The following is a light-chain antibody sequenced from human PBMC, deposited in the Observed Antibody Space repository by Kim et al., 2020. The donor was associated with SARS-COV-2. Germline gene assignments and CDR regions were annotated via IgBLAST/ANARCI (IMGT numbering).Light chain of an antibody. Sequence: QPVTISCTGTTSDVGGYNVVVWHHQHPGKAPTLIMYVVNTRPSGVPPRFSGSTSGNTASLTVSGLQAEDEAAYYCSSYAGTNNLYVFGTGTKVTVL. J-gene: IGLJ1*01. CDR1: TSDVGGYNV. V-gene: IGLV2-8*01. CDR3: SSYAGTNNLYV. CDR2: VVN.